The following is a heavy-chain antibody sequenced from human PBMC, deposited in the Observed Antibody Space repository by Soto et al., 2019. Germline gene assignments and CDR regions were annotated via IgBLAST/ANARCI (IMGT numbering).Heavy chain of an antibody. CDR2: IYYSGST. CDR3: ARQGGSSSGFYYYYYYMDV. D-gene: IGHD6-6*01. J-gene: IGHJ6*03. CDR1: GGSISSSAYY. Sequence: QLQLQESGPGLVKPSETLSLTCTVSGGSISSSAYYWAWIRQPPGKGLEWIGSIYYSGSTYYNPSLKSLVIISVDTSKNQFSLKLSSVPAADTAVYYCARQGGSSSGFYYYYYYMDVWGKGTTVTVSS. V-gene: IGHV4-39*01.